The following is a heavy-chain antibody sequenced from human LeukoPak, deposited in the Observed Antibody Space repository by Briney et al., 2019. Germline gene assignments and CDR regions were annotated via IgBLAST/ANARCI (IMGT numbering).Heavy chain of an antibody. CDR1: GFTFSTYS. D-gene: IGHD4-17*01. V-gene: IGHV3-48*01. CDR3: ARDYYGDYDFDN. J-gene: IGHJ4*02. CDR2: IINHSGI. Sequence: PSESLRLSCAASGFTFSTYSMNWGRQAPGKGLQWISYIINHSGIYYADSVKGRLNISRDNAKNSLYLQMNSLRAEDTAVYYCARDYYGDYDFDNWGQGTLASVCS.